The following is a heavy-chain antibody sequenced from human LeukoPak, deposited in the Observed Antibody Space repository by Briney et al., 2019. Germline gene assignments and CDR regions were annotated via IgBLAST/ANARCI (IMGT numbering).Heavy chain of an antibody. D-gene: IGHD3-10*01. Sequence: SETLSLTCTVSGYSISSGYYWAWIRQPPGKGLQWIGNIYHSGNTYYNPSLKSRVTISVDTSKNQFSLKLSSVTAADTAVYYCARDSAGWYYGSGNDYWGQGTLVTVSS. J-gene: IGHJ4*02. V-gene: IGHV4-38-2*02. CDR1: GYSISSGYY. CDR3: ARDSAGWYYGSGNDY. CDR2: IYHSGNT.